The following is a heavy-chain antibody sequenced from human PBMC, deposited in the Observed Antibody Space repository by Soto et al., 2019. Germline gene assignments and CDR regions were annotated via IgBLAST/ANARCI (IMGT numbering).Heavy chain of an antibody. J-gene: IGHJ6*03. D-gene: IGHD3-10*01. Sequence: KTSETLSLTCTVSGGSISSYYWSWIRQPPGKGLEWIGYIYYSGSTNYNPSLKSRVTISVDTSKNQFSLKLSSVTAADTAVYYCARVYSYFYYGLGDYYYYMDVWGKGTTVTVSS. CDR1: GGSISSYY. CDR2: IYYSGST. V-gene: IGHV4-59*01. CDR3: ARVYSYFYYGLGDYYYYMDV.